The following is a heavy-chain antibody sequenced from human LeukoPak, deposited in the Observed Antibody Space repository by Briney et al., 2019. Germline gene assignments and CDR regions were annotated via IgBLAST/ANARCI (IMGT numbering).Heavy chain of an antibody. Sequence: GGSLRLSCAASGFIVSSDYMTWVRQAPGKGLEWVSVIYSDGRTYYADSEKGRFTISRDTSKNTLYLQMNSRRAEDTALYYCAKDDYCSVWGQGTLVTVSS. CDR1: GFIVSSDY. D-gene: IGHD2-15*01. J-gene: IGHJ4*02. V-gene: IGHV3-53*01. CDR3: AKDDYCSV. CDR2: IYSDGRT.